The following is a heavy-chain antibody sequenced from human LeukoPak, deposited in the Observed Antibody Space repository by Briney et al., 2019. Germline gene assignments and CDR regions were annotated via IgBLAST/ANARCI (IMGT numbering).Heavy chain of an antibody. J-gene: IGHJ4*02. Sequence: SETLSLTCTVSGGSISSSSYYWGWIRQPPGKGLEWIGSIYYSGSTYYNPSLKSRVTISVDTSKNQFSLKLSSVTAADTAVYYCARHLLWFGELLNPFDYWGQGTLVTVSS. CDR3: ARHLLWFGELLNPFDY. V-gene: IGHV4-39*01. CDR1: GGSISSSSYY. CDR2: IYYSGST. D-gene: IGHD3-10*01.